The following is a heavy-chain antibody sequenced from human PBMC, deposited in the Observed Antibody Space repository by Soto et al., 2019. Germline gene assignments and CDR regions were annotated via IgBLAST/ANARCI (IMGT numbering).Heavy chain of an antibody. Sequence: GGSLRLSCAASGFTFSSYGMHWVRQAPGKGLEWVAVISYDGSNKYYADSVKGRFTISRDNSKNTLYLQMNSLRAEDTAVYYCAKETGIVVVRYHYGKAVWARGTTVIVSS. CDR1: GFTFSSYG. D-gene: IGHD3-22*01. V-gene: IGHV3-30*18. CDR3: AKETGIVVVRYHYGKAV. CDR2: ISYDGSNK. J-gene: IGHJ6*02.